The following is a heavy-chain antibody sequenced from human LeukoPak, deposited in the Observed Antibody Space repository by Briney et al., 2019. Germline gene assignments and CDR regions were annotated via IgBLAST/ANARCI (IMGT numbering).Heavy chain of an antibody. CDR1: GGSISSYY. V-gene: IGHV4-4*07. D-gene: IGHD2-15*01. CDR2: IYTSGST. J-gene: IGHJ6*03. CDR3: ARGYCSGGSCYSYYYYNYMDV. Sequence: SETLSLTCTVSGGSISSYYWSWIRQPAGKGLEWIGRIYTSGSTNYNPSLKSRVTISVDTSKNQFSLKLSSVTAADTAVYYCARGYCSGGSCYSYYYYNYMDVWGKGTTVTVSS.